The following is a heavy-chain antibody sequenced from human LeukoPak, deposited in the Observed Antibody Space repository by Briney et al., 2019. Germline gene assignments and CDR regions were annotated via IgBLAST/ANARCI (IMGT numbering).Heavy chain of an antibody. D-gene: IGHD5-12*01. J-gene: IGHJ6*02. CDR3: ARSSSGYDYYYYGMDV. V-gene: IGHV3-33*01. Sequence: GRSLRLSCAASGFTFSSYGMHWVRQAPGKGLEWVAVIWYDGSNKYYADSVKGRFTISRDNSKSTLYLQMNSLRAEDTAVYYCARSSSGYDYYYYGMDVWGQGTTVTVSS. CDR1: GFTFSSYG. CDR2: IWYDGSNK.